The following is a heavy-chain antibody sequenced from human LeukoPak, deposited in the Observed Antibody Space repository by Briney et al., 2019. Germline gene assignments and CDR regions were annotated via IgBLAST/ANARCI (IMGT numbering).Heavy chain of an antibody. CDR3: ARDYSSSSEEFDY. CDR1: GASFSNDYH. D-gene: IGHD6-6*01. V-gene: IGHV4-39*07. Sequence: SETLSLTCTVSGASFSNDYHWGWIRQSPGKGLEWIGTMGYGGRTYFSPSLKSRVSLSRTYFSLILKSVSAADTAVYYCARDYSSSSEEFDYWGQGTLVTVSS. J-gene: IGHJ4*02. CDR2: MGYGGRT.